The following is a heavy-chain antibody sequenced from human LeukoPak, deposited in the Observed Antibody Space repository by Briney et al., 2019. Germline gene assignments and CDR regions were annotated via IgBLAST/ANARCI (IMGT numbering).Heavy chain of an antibody. V-gene: IGHV3-33*06. CDR2: IWYDGSNK. D-gene: IGHD6-13*01. CDR3: AKAVRIAAAGTGIDY. CDR1: GFTFSSYG. Sequence: PGRSLRLSCAASGFTFSSYGMHWVRQAPGKGLEWVAVIWYDGSNKYYADSVKGRFTISRDNSKNTLYLQMNSLRAEDTAVYYCAKAVRIAAAGTGIDYWGQGTLVTVSS. J-gene: IGHJ4*02.